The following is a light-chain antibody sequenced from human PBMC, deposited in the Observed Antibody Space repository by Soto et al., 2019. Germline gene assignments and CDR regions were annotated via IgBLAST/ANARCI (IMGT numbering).Light chain of an antibody. CDR3: SSYTSSSTL. V-gene: IGLV2-14*01. Sequence: QSALTQPASVSGSPGQSITISCTGTSSDVGGYNYVSWYQQHPGKAPKLMIYDVSNRPLGVSNRFSGSKSGNTASLTISGLQAEDEADYYCSSYTSSSTLFGGGTQLTVL. CDR2: DVS. CDR1: SSDVGGYNY. J-gene: IGLJ2*01.